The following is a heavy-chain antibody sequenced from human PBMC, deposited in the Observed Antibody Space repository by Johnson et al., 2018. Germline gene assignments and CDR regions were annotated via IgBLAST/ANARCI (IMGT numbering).Heavy chain of an antibody. V-gene: IGHV3-74*01. CDR2: ISWNSGSI. D-gene: IGHD1-26*01. CDR1: GFTFSSYW. J-gene: IGHJ3*02. Sequence: VQLQESGGGLVQPGGSLRLPCAASGFTFSSYWMHWVRQAPGKGLVWVSGISWNSGSIGYADSVKGRVPISRDNAKNSLYLQMNSLRAEDTALYYCARVGDIVGDPDAFDIWGQGTMVTVSS. CDR3: ARVGDIVGDPDAFDI.